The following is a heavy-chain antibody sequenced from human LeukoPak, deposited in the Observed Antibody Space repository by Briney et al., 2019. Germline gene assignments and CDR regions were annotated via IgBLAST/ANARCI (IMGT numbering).Heavy chain of an antibody. CDR1: GYSFTNYW. Sequence: KVSCKASGYSFTNYWIAWVRQMPGKGLEWMGMISPGDSDIRYSPSFQGQVSMSADKSISTAYLQWSSLRSSDTAMYYCARPYYYGSGSYYNWGQGTLVTVSS. D-gene: IGHD3-10*01. CDR2: ISPGDSDI. J-gene: IGHJ4*02. CDR3: ARPYYYGSGSYYN. V-gene: IGHV5-51*01.